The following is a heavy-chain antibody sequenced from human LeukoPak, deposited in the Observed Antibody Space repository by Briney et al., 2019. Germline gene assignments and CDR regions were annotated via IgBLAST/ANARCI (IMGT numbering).Heavy chain of an antibody. CDR3: ARSPMTIFGVATYYMDV. D-gene: IGHD3-3*01. V-gene: IGHV4-4*07. CDR1: GGSISSYY. J-gene: IGHJ6*03. CDR2: IYTSGST. Sequence: PSETLSLTCTVSGGSISSYYWSWLRQPAGKGLEWIGRIYTSGSTNYNPSLKSRVTMSVDTSKNQFSLKLSSVTAADTAVYYCARSPMTIFGVATYYMDVWGKGTTVTVSS.